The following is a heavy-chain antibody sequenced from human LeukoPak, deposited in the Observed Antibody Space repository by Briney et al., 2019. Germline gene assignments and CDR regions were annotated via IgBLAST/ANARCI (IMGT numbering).Heavy chain of an antibody. CDR3: ARGVFPSIPRKNYFDP. J-gene: IGHJ5*02. Sequence: TSETLSLTCAVYGGSFSSYYWSWVRQPPGKGLEWIGEVYYLGTTAYNPSLESRVTMSVDTSKNQFSLRLNSVTAAETAVYYCARGVFPSIPRKNYFDPWGQGILVTVSS. D-gene: IGHD1-14*01. CDR2: VYYLGTT. CDR1: GGSFSSYY. V-gene: IGHV4-34*01.